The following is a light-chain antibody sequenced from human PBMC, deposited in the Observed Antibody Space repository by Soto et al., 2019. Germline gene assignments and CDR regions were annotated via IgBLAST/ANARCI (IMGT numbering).Light chain of an antibody. V-gene: IGLV1-44*01. J-gene: IGLJ1*01. Sequence: QSVLTQPPSASGTPGQRVTISCSGGSSNIGTNAVNWYQQLPGTAPKLLIYNNNQRPSGVPDRFSGSKSGTSASLAISGLQSEDEADYYCAAWDDSLNGYVFGTVTQLTVL. CDR3: AAWDDSLNGYV. CDR2: NNN. CDR1: SSNIGTNA.